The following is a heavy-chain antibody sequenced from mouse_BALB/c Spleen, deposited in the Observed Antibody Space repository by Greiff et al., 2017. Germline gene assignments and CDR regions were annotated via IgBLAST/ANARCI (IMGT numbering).Heavy chain of an antibody. J-gene: IGHJ4*01. CDR3: TRDVLTTLYAMDY. V-gene: IGHV6-6*02. CDR1: GFTFSNYW. D-gene: IGHD2-12*01. CDR2: IRLKSNNYAT. Sequence: EVKLVESGGGLVQPGGSMKLSCVASGFTFSNYWMNWVRQSPEKGLEWVAEIRLKSNNYATHYAESVKGRFTISRDDSKSSVYLQMNNLRAEDTGIYYCTRDVLTTLYAMDYWGQGTSVTVSS.